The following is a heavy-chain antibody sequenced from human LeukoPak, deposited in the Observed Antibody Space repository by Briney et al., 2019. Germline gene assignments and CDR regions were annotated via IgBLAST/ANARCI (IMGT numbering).Heavy chain of an antibody. Sequence: SETLSLTCTVSGGSISGFYWNWIRQPPGKGLEWIGYVYYSGSTNYNPSLKSRVTISVDTSKSQFSLKLSSVTAADTAVYYCARDSGYDSNDAFDIWGQGTMVTVSS. D-gene: IGHD5-12*01. CDR2: VYYSGST. CDR3: ARDSGYDSNDAFDI. CDR1: GGSISGFY. V-gene: IGHV4-59*12. J-gene: IGHJ3*02.